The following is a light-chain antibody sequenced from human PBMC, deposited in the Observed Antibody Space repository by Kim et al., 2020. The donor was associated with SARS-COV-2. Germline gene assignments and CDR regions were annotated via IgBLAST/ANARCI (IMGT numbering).Light chain of an antibody. CDR1: QSVSSTY. J-gene: IGKJ1*01. Sequence: YPGERATLSCRARQSVSSTYLAWYQQKPGQPPRLLIYGASSRATGIPDRFSGSGSGTDFTLTISRLESEDFAVYYCHQFGGSPRTFGQGTKVDIK. V-gene: IGKV3-20*01. CDR2: GAS. CDR3: HQFGGSPRT.